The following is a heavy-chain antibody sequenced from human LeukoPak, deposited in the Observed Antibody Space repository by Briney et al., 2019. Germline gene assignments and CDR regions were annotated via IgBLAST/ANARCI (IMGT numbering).Heavy chain of an antibody. Sequence: GASVKVSCKASGYTFTSYDINWVRQATGQGLEWMGWMNPNSGNTGYAQEFQGRVTITRDTSATTAYMELSSLRSDDMAVYYCTLYNYWGQGTLVTVSS. CDR2: MNPNSGNT. V-gene: IGHV1-8*03. CDR1: GYTFTSYD. J-gene: IGHJ4*02. CDR3: TLYNY. D-gene: IGHD2-2*02.